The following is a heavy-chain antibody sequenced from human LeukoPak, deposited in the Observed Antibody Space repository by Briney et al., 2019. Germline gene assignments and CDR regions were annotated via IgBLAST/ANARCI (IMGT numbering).Heavy chain of an antibody. CDR3: ARDADYYDSSGYFYFDY. Sequence: SQTLSLTCTVSGGSISSGGYYWSWIRRHPGKGLEWIGYIYYSGSTYYNPSLKSRVTISVDTSKNQFSLKLSSVTAADTAVYYCARDADYYDSSGYFYFDYWGQGTLVTVSS. CDR1: GGSISSGGYY. D-gene: IGHD3-22*01. V-gene: IGHV4-31*03. CDR2: IYYSGST. J-gene: IGHJ4*02.